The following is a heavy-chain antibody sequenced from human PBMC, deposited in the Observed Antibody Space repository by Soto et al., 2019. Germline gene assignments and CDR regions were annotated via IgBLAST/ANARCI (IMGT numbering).Heavy chain of an antibody. CDR1: SGSIIDRKVF. Sequence: PLELLSLPYTVSSGSIIDRKVFWVWVRPPPGKGLEWIGNIDYSGTAYFNPSLGTRVTFPVDTSKNQFSLTLYSVSAADTAVYYGARTTGRGFAVWGQGKPVPVSS. CDR2: IDYSGTA. J-gene: IGHJ6*01. D-gene: IGHD4-4*01. V-gene: IGHV4-39*01. CDR3: ARTTGRGFAV.